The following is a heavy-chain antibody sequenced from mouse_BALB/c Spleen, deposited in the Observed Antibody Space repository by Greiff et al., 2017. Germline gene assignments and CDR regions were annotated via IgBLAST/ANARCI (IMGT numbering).Heavy chain of an antibody. CDR3: ARVPSASQFAY. D-gene: IGHD1-2*01. V-gene: IGHV2-9*02. Sequence: VKLMESGPGLVAPSQSLSITCTVSGFSLTSYGVHWVRQPPGKGLEWLGVIWAGGSTNYNSALMSRLSISKDNSKSQVFLKMNSLQTDDTAMYYCARVPSASQFAYWGQGTLVTVSA. CDR2: IWAGGST. J-gene: IGHJ3*01. CDR1: GFSLTSYG.